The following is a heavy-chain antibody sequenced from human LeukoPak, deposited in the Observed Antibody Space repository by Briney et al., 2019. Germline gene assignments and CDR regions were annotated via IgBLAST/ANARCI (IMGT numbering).Heavy chain of an antibody. CDR2: ISYDGGNK. Sequence: PGRSLRLSCAASGFTFSSYGMHWVRQAPGKGLEWVAVISYDGGNKYYADSVKGRFTISRDNSKNTLYLQMNSLRAEDTAVYYCAKDLAYKLVRGVDAFDIWGQGTMVTVSS. V-gene: IGHV3-30*18. CDR3: AKDLAYKLVRGVDAFDI. CDR1: GFTFSSYG. J-gene: IGHJ3*02. D-gene: IGHD3-10*01.